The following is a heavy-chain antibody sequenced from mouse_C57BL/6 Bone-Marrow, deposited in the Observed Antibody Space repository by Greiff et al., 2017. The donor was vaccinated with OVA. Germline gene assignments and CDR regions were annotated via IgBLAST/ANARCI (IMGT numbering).Heavy chain of an antibody. Sequence: VQLKESGPGLVKPSQSLSLTCSVTGYSITSGYSWNWIRQFPGNKLEWMGYISYDGSNNYNPSLKNRISITRDTSKNQFFLKLNSVTTEDTATYYCARRLLLGFAYWGQGTLVTVSA. V-gene: IGHV3-6*01. CDR1: GYSITSGYS. J-gene: IGHJ3*01. CDR2: ISYDGSN. D-gene: IGHD2-3*01. CDR3: ARRLLLGFAY.